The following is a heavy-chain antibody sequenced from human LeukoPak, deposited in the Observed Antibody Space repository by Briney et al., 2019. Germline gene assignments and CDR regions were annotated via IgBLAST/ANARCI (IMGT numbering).Heavy chain of an antibody. Sequence: PGGSLRLSCAASGLXFSSYSINWVRQAPGKGLEWVSSISSSSSYIYYADSVKGRFTISRDNAKNSLYLQMNSLRAEDTAVYYCARGLSNYGDYGIYWGQGTLVTVSS. CDR1: GLXFSSYS. CDR2: ISSSSSYI. J-gene: IGHJ4*02. V-gene: IGHV3-21*01. D-gene: IGHD4-17*01. CDR3: ARGLSNYGDYGIY.